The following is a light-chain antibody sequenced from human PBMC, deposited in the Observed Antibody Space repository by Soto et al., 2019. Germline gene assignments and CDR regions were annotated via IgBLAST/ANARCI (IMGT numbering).Light chain of an antibody. V-gene: IGLV1-47*01. CDR2: RNN. J-gene: IGLJ2*01. Sequence: QSVLPQPPSASGTPGQRVTISCSGSTSNIGSNYVSWYQQVPGTAPKLLIYRNNERPSGVPDRFSGSKSGTSASLAISGLRSEDEADYYCAAWDDSLSVVVFGGGTKVTVL. CDR1: TSNIGSNY. CDR3: AAWDDSLSVVV.